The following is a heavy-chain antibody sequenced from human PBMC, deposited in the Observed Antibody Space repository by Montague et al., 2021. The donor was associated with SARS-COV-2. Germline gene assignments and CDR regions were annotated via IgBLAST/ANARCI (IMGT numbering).Heavy chain of an antibody. CDR2: ISYAGINK. CDR3: ARDPDYGDSVGIDY. D-gene: IGHD4-17*01. Sequence: SLSLSFSASGFTFSSYAMHWVRQAPGKGLEWVAVISYAGINKYYADSVKGRFIISRDNSKNTLYLQMNSLRAEDTAVYYCARDPDYGDSVGIDYWGQGTLVTVSS. J-gene: IGHJ4*02. CDR1: GFTFSSYA. V-gene: IGHV3-30-3*01.